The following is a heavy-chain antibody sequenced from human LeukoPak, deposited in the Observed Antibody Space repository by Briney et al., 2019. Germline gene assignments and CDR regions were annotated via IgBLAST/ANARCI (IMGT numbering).Heavy chain of an antibody. Sequence: GGSLRLSCAASGFTFSSYAMSWVRQAPGKGLEWVSAISGSGGSTYYADSVKGRFTISRDNSKSTLYLQMNSLRAEDTAVYYCANFGSGSYVGGFDYWGQGTLVTVSS. D-gene: IGHD3-10*01. J-gene: IGHJ4*02. CDR2: ISGSGGST. V-gene: IGHV3-23*01. CDR1: GFTFSSYA. CDR3: ANFGSGSYVGGFDY.